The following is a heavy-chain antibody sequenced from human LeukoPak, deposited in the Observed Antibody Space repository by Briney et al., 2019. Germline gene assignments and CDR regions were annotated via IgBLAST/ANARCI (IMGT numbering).Heavy chain of an antibody. J-gene: IGHJ3*02. CDR2: IYYSGST. CDR3: ARGGESLRLGELSPFAAFDI. CDR1: GGSISSGGYY. V-gene: IGHV4-31*03. D-gene: IGHD3-16*02. Sequence: KASQTLSLTCTVSGGSISSGGYYWSWIRQHPGKGLEWIGYIYYSGSTCYNPSLKSRVTISVDTSKNQFSLKLSSVTAADTAVYYCARGGESLRLGELSPFAAFDIWGQGTMVTVSS.